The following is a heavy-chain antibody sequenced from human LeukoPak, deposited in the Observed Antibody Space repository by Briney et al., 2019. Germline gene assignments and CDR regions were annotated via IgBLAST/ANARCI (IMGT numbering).Heavy chain of an antibody. CDR2: ISSSSSYI. CDR3: AREGIAAAGLMDV. CDR1: GFTFSSYS. J-gene: IGHJ6*04. V-gene: IGHV3-21*04. D-gene: IGHD6-13*01. Sequence: GGSLRLSCAASGFTFSSYSMNWVRQAPGKGLEWVSSISSSSSYIYYADSVKGRFTISRDNAKNSLYLQMNSLRAEDTAVYYCAREGIAAAGLMDVWGKGTTVTVSS.